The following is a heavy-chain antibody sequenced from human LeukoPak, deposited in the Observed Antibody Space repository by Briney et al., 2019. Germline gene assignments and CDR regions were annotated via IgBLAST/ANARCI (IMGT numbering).Heavy chain of an antibody. CDR3: ARDPRIAAAGTPSGADY. CDR2: IYDSGST. V-gene: IGHV4-39*02. D-gene: IGHD6-13*01. J-gene: IGHJ4*02. Sequence: SETLSLTCTVSGGSISISSHYWVWIRQPPGKGLEWIGSIYDSGSTYYNPSLKSRVTISVDMSRNQFSLKLTSVTAADTAVYYCARDPRIAAAGTPSGADYWGQGTLVTVSS. CDR1: GGSISISSHY.